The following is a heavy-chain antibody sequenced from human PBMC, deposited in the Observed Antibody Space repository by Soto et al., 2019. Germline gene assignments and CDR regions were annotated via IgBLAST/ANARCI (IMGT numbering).Heavy chain of an antibody. CDR3: ARINDILTGFDY. J-gene: IGHJ4*02. D-gene: IGHD3-9*01. V-gene: IGHV2-26*01. CDR2: IFSNDEK. Sequence: QVTLKESGPVLVKPTETLTLTCTVSGFSLSNARMGVSWIRQPPGKALEWLAHIFSNDEKSYSTSLKSRFTTXKXXSKSQVVLTMTNLDPVDTATYYCARINDILTGFDYWGQGTLVTVSS. CDR1: GFSLSNARMG.